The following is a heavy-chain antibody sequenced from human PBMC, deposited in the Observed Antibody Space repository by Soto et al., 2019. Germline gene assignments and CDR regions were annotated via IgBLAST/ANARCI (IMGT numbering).Heavy chain of an antibody. Sequence: QITLKESGRTLVKPTQTLTLTCTFTGFSLSNSGVGVAWIRQPPGKALEWLALIYWDDDKRYRPSLESRLTITKDTSKNQVVLTMTNMDSVDTATYYCAYLPCSGGSCYWFSFSGMDVWGQGTTVTVSS. J-gene: IGHJ6*02. CDR2: IYWDDDK. CDR3: AYLPCSGGSCYWFSFSGMDV. D-gene: IGHD2-15*01. CDR1: GFSLSNSGVG. V-gene: IGHV2-5*02.